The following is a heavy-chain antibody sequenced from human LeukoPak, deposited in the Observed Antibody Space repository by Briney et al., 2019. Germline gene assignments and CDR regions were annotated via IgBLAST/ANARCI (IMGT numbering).Heavy chain of an antibody. V-gene: IGHV4-59*01. Sequence: SETLSLTCTVSGGSISPYYWSWIRQPPGKGLEWIGYIYYSGSTNYNPSLKSRVTISVDTSKNQFSLKLSSVTAADTAVYYCARARILYHAFDIWGQGTMVTVSS. CDR3: ARARILYHAFDI. CDR2: IYYSGST. D-gene: IGHD2-8*01. J-gene: IGHJ3*02. CDR1: GGSISPYY.